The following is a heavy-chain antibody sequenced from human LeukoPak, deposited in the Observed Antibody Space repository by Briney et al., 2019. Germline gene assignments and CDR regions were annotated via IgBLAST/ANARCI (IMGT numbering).Heavy chain of an antibody. Sequence: ASVKVSCKASGGTFSSYAISWVRQAPGQGLEWVGGIIPIVGTANYAQKFQGRVTITADESTSTDYMELSSLRPEDTAVYYCASLRWLQLPDYYYYMDVWGKGTTVTVSS. J-gene: IGHJ6*03. CDR3: ASLRWLQLPDYYYYMDV. CDR1: GGTFSSYA. CDR2: IIPIVGTA. D-gene: IGHD5-24*01. V-gene: IGHV1-69*13.